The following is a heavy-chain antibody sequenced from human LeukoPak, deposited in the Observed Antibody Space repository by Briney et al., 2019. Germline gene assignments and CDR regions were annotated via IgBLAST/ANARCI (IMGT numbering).Heavy chain of an antibody. CDR3: AKAYDSSGSHDFQFDY. CDR2: ISWNSGSI. V-gene: IGHV3-9*01. Sequence: GGSLRLSCAASGFTFDDYAMHWVRQAPGKGLEWVSGISWNSGSIGYADSVKGRFTISRDNAKNSLYLQMNSLRAEDTALYYCAKAYDSSGSHDFQFDYWGQGTLVTVSS. J-gene: IGHJ4*02. D-gene: IGHD3-22*01. CDR1: GFTFDDYA.